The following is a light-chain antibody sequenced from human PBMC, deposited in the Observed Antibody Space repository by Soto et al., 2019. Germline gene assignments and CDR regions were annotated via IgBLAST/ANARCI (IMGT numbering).Light chain of an antibody. J-gene: IGLJ2*01. V-gene: IGLV2-14*01. CDR1: SSDVGGYNY. Sequence: QSALTQPASVSGSPGQSITISCTGTSSDVGGYNYVSWYQQHPGKAPKLMIYEVSNRPSGVSNRFSGSKSGNTASLTISWLQAEDEADYYCSSYTSISTHVVFGGGTKVTVL. CDR3: SSYTSISTHVV. CDR2: EVS.